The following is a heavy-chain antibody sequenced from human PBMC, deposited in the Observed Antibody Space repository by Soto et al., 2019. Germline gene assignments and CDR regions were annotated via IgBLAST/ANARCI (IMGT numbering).Heavy chain of an antibody. CDR2: ISNSGNTI. Sequence: QVQLVESGGGSVKPGGSLRLSCEASAFILTDYYMSWSRQALGKGLEWLSYISNSGNTIYCADSVKGRFTISRDSAKNSLFLQMNSLRAEDTAVYYCAKIGDCGGDCYAFDIWGQGTMVSVSS. CDR3: AKIGDCGGDCYAFDI. CDR1: AFILTDYY. V-gene: IGHV3-11*01. D-gene: IGHD2-21*02. J-gene: IGHJ3*02.